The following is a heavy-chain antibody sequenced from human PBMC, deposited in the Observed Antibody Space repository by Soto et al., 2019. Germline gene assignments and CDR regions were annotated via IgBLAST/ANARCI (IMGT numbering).Heavy chain of an antibody. CDR1: RGSISTYY. D-gene: IGHD2-8*01. Sequence: SETLSLTCTVSRGSISTYYWSWIRQPPGKGLECIGYIYYNGNTNYNPSLKSRVTISVDTSKNQFSLKLSSVTAADTAVYYCAGRWSFDIWGQGTMVTVSS. CDR2: IYYNGNT. CDR3: AGRWSFDI. V-gene: IGHV4-59*08. J-gene: IGHJ3*02.